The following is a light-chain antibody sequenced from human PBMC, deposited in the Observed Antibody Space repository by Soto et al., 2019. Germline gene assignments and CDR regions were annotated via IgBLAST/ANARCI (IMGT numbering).Light chain of an antibody. V-gene: IGKV1-5*01. CDR3: QQYNTYPWT. CDR2: DAS. CDR1: QSISSW. Sequence: IKMTQSPASLSAYIGDRVTITCRASQSISSWLAWYQQKPGKVPKLLIDDASSLESGVPSRFSGSGSGTEFTLTISSLQPDDFATYYCQQYNTYPWTFGQGTKVDIK. J-gene: IGKJ1*01.